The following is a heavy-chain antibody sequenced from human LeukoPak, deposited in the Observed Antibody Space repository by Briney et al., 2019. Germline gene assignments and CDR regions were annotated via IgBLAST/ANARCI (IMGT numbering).Heavy chain of an antibody. CDR3: ARGLYNFDY. J-gene: IGHJ4*02. CDR1: GGSFSGYY. V-gene: IGHV4-34*01. CDR2: INHSGST. Sequence: SETLSLTCTVYGGSFSGYYWSWIRQPPGKGLEWIGEINHSGSTNYNPSLKSRVTISVDTSKNQFSLKLGSVTAADTAVYYCARGLYNFDYWGQGTLVTVSS.